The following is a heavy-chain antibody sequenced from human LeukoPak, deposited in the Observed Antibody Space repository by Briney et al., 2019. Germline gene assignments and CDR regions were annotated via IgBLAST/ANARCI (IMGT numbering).Heavy chain of an antibody. CDR1: GFTFSSYA. CDR3: GKTRTGYGSGRNPAWPGDY. CDR2: IFVSGCSA. D-gene: IGHD2-15*01. V-gene: IGHV3-23*01. J-gene: IGHJ4*02. Sequence: GGSLRLSCTASGFTFSSYAMYWVRQAPGKGLEWVSDIFVSGCSAHYADSVRGRFTISRDIYQNTVYLQMKSQRAEHAGVYYCGKTRTGYGSGRNPAWPGDYWGQGTLVTVSS.